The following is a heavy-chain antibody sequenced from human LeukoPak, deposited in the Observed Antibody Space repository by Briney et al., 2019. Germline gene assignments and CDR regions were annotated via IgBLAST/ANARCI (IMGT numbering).Heavy chain of an antibody. V-gene: IGHV1-2*02. Sequence: ASVKVSCKASGYTFTGYYMHWVRQAPGQGLEWMGWINPNSGGTNYAQKFQGRVTMTRDTSISTAYMELRSLRSDDTAVYYCARLITMVRGPSPPDYWGQGTLVTVSS. CDR2: INPNSGGT. J-gene: IGHJ4*02. D-gene: IGHD3-10*01. CDR1: GYTFTGYY. CDR3: ARLITMVRGPSPPDY.